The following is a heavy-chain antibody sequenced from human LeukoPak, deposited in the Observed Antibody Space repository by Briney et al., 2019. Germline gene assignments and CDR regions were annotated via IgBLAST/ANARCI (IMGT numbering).Heavy chain of an antibody. J-gene: IGHJ4*02. CDR3: ASIAAAGTTIYYFDY. Sequence: ASVKVSCKASGYTFTGYCMHWVRQAPGQGLEWMGWINPNSGGTNYAQKFQGRVTMTRDTSISTAYVELSRLRSDDTAMYFCASIAAAGTTIYYFDYWGQGTLVTVSS. CDR1: GYTFTGYC. CDR2: INPNSGGT. D-gene: IGHD6-13*01. V-gene: IGHV1-2*02.